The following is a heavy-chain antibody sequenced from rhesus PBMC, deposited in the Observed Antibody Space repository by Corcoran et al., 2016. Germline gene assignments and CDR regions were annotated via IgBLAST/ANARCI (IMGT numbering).Heavy chain of an antibody. V-gene: IGHV2S2*01. CDR3: ARTTVTSLFDY. Sequence: QVTLKESGPALVKPPQTLTLTCTFSGFSLSTSGMRVSWIRQPPGKALEWLARIDWDDDKYSRTTLKSRHTISKDTSKNQVVLTMTNMDPVDTATYYCARTTVTSLFDYWGQGVLVTVSS. J-gene: IGHJ4*01. D-gene: IGHD4-35*01. CDR2: IDWDDDK. CDR1: GFSLSTSGMR.